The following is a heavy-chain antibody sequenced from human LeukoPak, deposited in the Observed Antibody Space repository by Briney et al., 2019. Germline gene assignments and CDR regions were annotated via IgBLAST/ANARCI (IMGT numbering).Heavy chain of an antibody. D-gene: IGHD4-17*01. CDR2: IYSSGGT. V-gene: IGHV3-66*01. Sequence: GGSLRLSCVASGLIVSCNYMTWVRQAPGKGLEWVAVIYSSGGTYYADSVKGRFTISRDNSKNTLYLQMNSLRAEDTTVYYCARDSSVTTVDYWGQGTLVTVSS. J-gene: IGHJ4*02. CDR1: GLIVSCNY. CDR3: ARDSSVTTVDY.